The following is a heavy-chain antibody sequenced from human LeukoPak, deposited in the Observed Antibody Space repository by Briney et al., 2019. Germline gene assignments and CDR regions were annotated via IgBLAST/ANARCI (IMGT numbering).Heavy chain of an antibody. D-gene: IGHD5-24*01. CDR3: ALGYNDIWEL. V-gene: IGHV4-4*02. CDR1: SGSISSSTW. Sequence: PSETLSLTCAVSSGSISSSTWWSWVHQPPGKGLEWIGEINHSGSTHYTPSLKSRVTISVDTSDNKFSLKMISVTAADAAVYYCALGYNDIWELWGRGCLVTVSS. CDR2: INHSGST. J-gene: IGHJ4*02.